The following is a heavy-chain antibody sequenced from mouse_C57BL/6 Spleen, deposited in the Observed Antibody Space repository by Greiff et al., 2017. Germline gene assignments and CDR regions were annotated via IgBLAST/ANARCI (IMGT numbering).Heavy chain of an antibody. D-gene: IGHD2-12*01. CDR1: GFSLTSYG. CDR3: AKGRYDRAMDY. V-gene: IGHV2-5*01. J-gene: IGHJ4*01. CDR2: IWRGGST. Sequence: QVQLKQSGPGLVQPSQSLSITCTVSGFSLTSYGVHWVRQSPGKGLEWLGVIWRGGSTDYNAAFMSRLSITKDNSRMQVIYKMNSLQAEYTAIYYGAKGRYDRAMDYWGQGTSVTVSS.